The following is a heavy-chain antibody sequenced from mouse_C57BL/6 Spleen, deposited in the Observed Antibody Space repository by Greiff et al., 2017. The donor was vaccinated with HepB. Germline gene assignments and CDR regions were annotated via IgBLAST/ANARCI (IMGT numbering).Heavy chain of an antibody. J-gene: IGHJ2*01. CDR2: ISDGGSYT. Sequence: EVMLVESGGGLVKPGGSLKLSCAASGFTFSSYAMSWVRQTPEKRLEWVATISDGGSYTYYPDNVKGRFTISRDNAKNNLYLQMSHLKSEDTAMYYCARDDYGSSLYYFDYWGQGTTLTVSS. CDR3: ARDDYGSSLYYFDY. D-gene: IGHD1-1*01. CDR1: GFTFSSYA. V-gene: IGHV5-4*01.